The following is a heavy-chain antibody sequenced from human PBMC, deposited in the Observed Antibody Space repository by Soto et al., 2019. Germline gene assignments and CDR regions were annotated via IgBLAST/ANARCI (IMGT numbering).Heavy chain of an antibody. CDR2: IGTSDSSI. Sequence: EVQLVESGGGLVKPGGSLRLSCAASGFTFSSHNIYWFRQPPGKGLEWVSSIGTSDSSIYYADSVRGRFTISKDNAKNSVYLQMASLRADDTAIYHCARELSTMMRAYNWGQGTLVTVSS. D-gene: IGHD3-22*01. CDR1: GFTFSSHN. CDR3: ARELSTMMRAYN. V-gene: IGHV3-21*02. J-gene: IGHJ4*02.